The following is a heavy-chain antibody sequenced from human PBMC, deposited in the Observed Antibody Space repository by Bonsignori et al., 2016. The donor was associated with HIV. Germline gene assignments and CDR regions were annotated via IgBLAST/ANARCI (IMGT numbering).Heavy chain of an antibody. D-gene: IGHD3-3*01. CDR2: IYYSGST. Sequence: WIRQPPGKGLEWIGSIYYSGSTYYNPSLKSRVTISVDTSKNQFSLKLSSVTAADTAVYYCARDPMNYDFWSGYYHSYFDYWGQGTLGTVSS. J-gene: IGHJ4*02. CDR3: ARDPMNYDFWSGYYHSYFDY. V-gene: IGHV4-39*07.